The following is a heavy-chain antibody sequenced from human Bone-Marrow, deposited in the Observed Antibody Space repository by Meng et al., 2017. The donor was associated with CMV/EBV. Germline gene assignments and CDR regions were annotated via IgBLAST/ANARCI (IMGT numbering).Heavy chain of an antibody. CDR2: IYYSGST. V-gene: IGHV4-30-4*08. CDR1: SITSGDYY. D-gene: IGHD3-22*01. CDR3: ARSPARGYSWVGWFDP. Sequence: SITSGDYYRTWIRQPPGKGLEWIGYIYYSGSTYYNLSLKSRLTISVDTSKNQFSLKLSSVTAADTAVYYCARSPARGYSWVGWFDPWGQGTLVTVSS. J-gene: IGHJ5*02.